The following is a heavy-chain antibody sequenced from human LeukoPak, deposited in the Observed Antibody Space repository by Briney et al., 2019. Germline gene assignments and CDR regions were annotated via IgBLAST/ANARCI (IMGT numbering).Heavy chain of an antibody. J-gene: IGHJ4*02. CDR2: ISYDGSNK. CDR3: PRDVGSSNYFDY. D-gene: IGHD3-10*01. Sequence: PGGSLRPSCAASGFTFSSYSMYWVRQAPGKGLEWVAVISYDGSNKYYADSVKGRFTISRDNSKNTLFLQMNSLRAEDTAVYYCPRDVGSSNYFDYWGQGTLVTVSA. V-gene: IGHV3-30*04. CDR1: GFTFSSYS.